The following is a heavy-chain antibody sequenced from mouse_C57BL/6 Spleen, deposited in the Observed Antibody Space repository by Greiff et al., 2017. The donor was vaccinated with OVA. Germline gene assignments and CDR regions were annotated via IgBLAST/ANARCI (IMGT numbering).Heavy chain of an antibody. J-gene: IGHJ1*03. CDR2: IDPENGDT. V-gene: IGHV14-4*01. CDR1: GFNIKDDY. D-gene: IGHD1-1*01. Sequence: VQLKESGAELVRPGASVKLSCTASGFNIKDDYMHWVKQRPEQGLEWIGWIDPENGDTEYASKFQGKATITADTSSNTAYLQLSSLTSEDTAVYYCTTLYGSRYFDVWGTGTTVTVSS. CDR3: TTLYGSRYFDV.